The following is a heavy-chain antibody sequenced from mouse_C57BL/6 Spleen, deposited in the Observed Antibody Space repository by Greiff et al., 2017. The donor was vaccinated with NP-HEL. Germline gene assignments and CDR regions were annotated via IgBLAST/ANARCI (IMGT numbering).Heavy chain of an antibody. CDR1: GYSITSGYY. V-gene: IGHV3-6*01. CDR2: ISYDGSN. Sequence: EVQLQQSGPGLVKPSQSLSLTCSVTGYSITSGYYWNWIRQFPGNKLEWMGYISYDGSNNYNPSLKNRISITRDTSKNQFFLKLNSVTTEDTATYYCARGGYDYAYWGQGTTLTVSS. J-gene: IGHJ2*01. D-gene: IGHD2-4*01. CDR3: ARGGYDYAY.